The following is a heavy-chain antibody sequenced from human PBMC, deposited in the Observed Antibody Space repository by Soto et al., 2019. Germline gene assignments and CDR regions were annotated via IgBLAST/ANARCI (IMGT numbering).Heavy chain of an antibody. CDR1: GFTFSTYT. CDR2: ICYDGSNK. Sequence: GGSLRLSCAASGFTFSTYTMNWVRQAPGKGLEWVAVICYDGSNKYYADSVKGRFTISRDNSKNTLYLQMNSLRAEDTAVYYCAKDPLGYCISTSCWPVDYWGQGTLVTVSS. CDR3: AKDPLGYCISTSCWPVDY. J-gene: IGHJ4*02. D-gene: IGHD2-2*01. V-gene: IGHV3-30*18.